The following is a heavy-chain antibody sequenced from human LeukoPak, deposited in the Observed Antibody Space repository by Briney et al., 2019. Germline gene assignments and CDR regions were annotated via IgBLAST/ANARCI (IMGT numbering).Heavy chain of an antibody. CDR3: ARPTYCGSDCYLNFDY. J-gene: IGHJ4*02. Sequence: ASVKVSCKTSGYTFATYFMHWVRQAPGQGLEWMGYIKPNSGVTNYAQKFRGGVTMTWDTSISTAYIELSGLTSDDTAIYYCARPTYCGSDCYLNFDYWGQGTLVAVSS. CDR1: GYTFATYF. V-gene: IGHV1-2*02. D-gene: IGHD2-21*02. CDR2: IKPNSGVT.